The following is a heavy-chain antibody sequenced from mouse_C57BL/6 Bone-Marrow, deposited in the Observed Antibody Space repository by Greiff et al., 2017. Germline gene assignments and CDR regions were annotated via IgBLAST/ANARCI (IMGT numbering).Heavy chain of an antibody. CDR2: IYPRSGNT. CDR1: GYTFTSYG. CDR3: ARHWDYYAMDY. D-gene: IGHD4-1*01. J-gene: IGHJ4*01. Sequence: VKLMESGAELARPGASVKLSCKASGYTFTSYGISWVKQRTGQGLEWIGEIYPRSGNTYYNEKFKGKATLTADKSSSTAYMELRSLTSEDSAVYFCARHWDYYAMDYWGQGTSVTVSS. V-gene: IGHV1-81*01.